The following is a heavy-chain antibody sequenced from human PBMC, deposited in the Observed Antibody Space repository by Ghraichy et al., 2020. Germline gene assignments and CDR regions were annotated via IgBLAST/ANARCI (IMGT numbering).Heavy chain of an antibody. D-gene: IGHD6-19*01. CDR1: GGTFSFSS. CDR2: IIPSCATT. J-gene: IGHJ1*01. CDR3: ANHSTMALADTFES. Sequence: SVKVSCKASGGTFSFSSISWVRQTPGLGLEWMGGIIPSCATTNYAQKFQGRVTITADKSTGTASMELSSLKSEDTAVYYCANHSTMALADTFESWGQGTLVTVS. V-gene: IGHV1-69*06.